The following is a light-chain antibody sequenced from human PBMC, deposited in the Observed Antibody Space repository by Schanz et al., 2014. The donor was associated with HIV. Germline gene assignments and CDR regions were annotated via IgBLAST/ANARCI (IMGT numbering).Light chain of an antibody. CDR2: GAS. V-gene: IGKV3-20*01. CDR3: QQYGSSPGT. J-gene: IGKJ1*01. CDR1: QSVSSSY. Sequence: EIVMTQSPATLSVSPGERATLSCRASQSVSSSYLAWYQQKPGQAPRLLIYGASKRATGIPDRFRGSGSGTDFTLTISRLEPEDFAVYYCQQYGSSPGTFGQGTKVEIK.